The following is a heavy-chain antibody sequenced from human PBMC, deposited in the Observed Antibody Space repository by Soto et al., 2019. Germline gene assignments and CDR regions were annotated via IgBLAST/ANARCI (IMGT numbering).Heavy chain of an antibody. Sequence: ASVKVSCKASGYTFTSYYMHWVRQAPGQGLEWMGIIKPSGGSTSNAQKFQGRVTMTRDRSTSTVYMELSSLRSEDTAVYYCARDGGVDTAMVTDWFDPWGQGTLVTVSS. D-gene: IGHD5-18*01. CDR2: IKPSGGST. J-gene: IGHJ5*02. CDR1: GYTFTSYY. CDR3: ARDGGVDTAMVTDWFDP. V-gene: IGHV1-46*01.